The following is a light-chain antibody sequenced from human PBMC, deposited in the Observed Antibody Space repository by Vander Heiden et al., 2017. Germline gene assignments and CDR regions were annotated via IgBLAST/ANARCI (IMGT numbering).Light chain of an antibody. V-gene: IGKV2-28*01. J-gene: IGKJ1*01. CDR2: LGS. Sequence: DLVMTHSPLSLPVTPGEPPPISCRSSQRLLHSNGYNYVDWYLQKPGRSPQLLIYLGSHRDSGVPDRFSGSGSGTDFTLEISRVEAEDVGVYYCMQALQFPWTFGQGTKVEIK. CDR1: QRLLHSNGYNY. CDR3: MQALQFPWT.